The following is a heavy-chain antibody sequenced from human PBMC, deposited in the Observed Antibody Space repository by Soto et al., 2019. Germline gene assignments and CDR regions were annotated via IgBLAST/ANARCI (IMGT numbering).Heavy chain of an antibody. V-gene: IGHV4-34*12. CDR2: VFHDGKT. CDR3: ASARWDY. Sequence: SETLSLTCAVSGRSFSANYWSWVRQTPGKGLEWIGEVFHDGKTNYNPSLKSRVTVSVDTSNNQFSLKLTSVTAADTAVYYCASARWDYWGQGTQVTVSS. J-gene: IGHJ4*02. CDR1: GRSFSANY.